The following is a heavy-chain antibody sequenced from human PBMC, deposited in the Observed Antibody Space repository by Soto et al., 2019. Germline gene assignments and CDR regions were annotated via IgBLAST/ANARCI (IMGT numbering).Heavy chain of an antibody. D-gene: IGHD3-10*01. CDR1: GYSFTSYW. J-gene: IGHJ6*04. Sequence: GESLKISCKGSGYSFTSYWIGWVRHRPGKGLEWKGIIYPGDSYTRYSPSFQGQVTISAAKSISTAYLQWSSLKASDTAMYYCPVTSGDGAAAMPYYYGMDVWGKASTVTV. V-gene: IGHV5-51*01. CDR2: IYPGDSYT. CDR3: PVTSGDGAAAMPYYYGMDV.